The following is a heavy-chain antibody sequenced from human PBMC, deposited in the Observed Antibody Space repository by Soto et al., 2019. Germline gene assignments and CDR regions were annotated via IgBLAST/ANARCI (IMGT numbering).Heavy chain of an antibody. CDR1: GCGFSSYT. D-gene: IGHD2-21*02. CDR3: ARSIVVVTALDY. CDR2: IIPILGIA. J-gene: IGHJ4*02. Sequence: SVKLSWKGSGCGFSSYTVSWVRQAPGQGLEWMGRIIPILGIANYAQKFQGRVTITADKSTSTAYMELSSLRSEDTAVYYCARSIVVVTALDYWGQGTLVTVSS. V-gene: IGHV1-69*02.